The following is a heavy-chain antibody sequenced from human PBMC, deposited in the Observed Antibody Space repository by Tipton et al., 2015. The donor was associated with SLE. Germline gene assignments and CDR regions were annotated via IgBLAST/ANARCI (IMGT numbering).Heavy chain of an antibody. Sequence: SLRLSCAASGFTFSTFVMGWVRQPPGKGLEWVSGISGSGDTTFYADFVEGRFTISRDNAKNTLYLQMNSLRAEDTAVYYCGRGVYSESSVGMDVWGQGTTVTVSS. V-gene: IGHV3-23*01. CDR1: GFTFSTFV. CDR3: GRGVYSESSVGMDV. D-gene: IGHD3-22*01. CDR2: ISGSGDTT. J-gene: IGHJ6*02.